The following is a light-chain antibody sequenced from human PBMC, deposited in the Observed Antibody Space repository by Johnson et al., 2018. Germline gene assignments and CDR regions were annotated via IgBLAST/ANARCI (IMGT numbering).Light chain of an antibody. J-gene: IGLJ1*01. CDR3: GTWDSSLSAGNV. V-gene: IGLV1-51*02. Sequence: PPSVSAAPGQKVTISCSGSSSNIGNNYVSWYQQLPGTAPKLLIYENNKRPSGIPDRFSGSKSGTPATLGITGLQTGDEADYYCGTWDSSLSAGNVFGTGTKVTVL. CDR2: ENN. CDR1: SSNIGNNY.